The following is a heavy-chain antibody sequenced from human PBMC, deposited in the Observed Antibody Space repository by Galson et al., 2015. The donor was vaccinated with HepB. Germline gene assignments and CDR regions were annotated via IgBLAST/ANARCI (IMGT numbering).Heavy chain of an antibody. CDR2: IGGPGDVT. Sequence: SLRLSCAASGFSFSNFAMYWVRQTPGKGLEFVSAIGGPGDVTFYANSVKGRFTISRDNSRDTLYLQMGSLQPEDTALYYCAKDAIPRNSIYDAFDIWGQGTMAAVSS. CDR1: GFSFSNFA. V-gene: IGHV3-64*01. D-gene: IGHD2-2*02. CDR3: AKDAIPRNSIYDAFDI. J-gene: IGHJ3*02.